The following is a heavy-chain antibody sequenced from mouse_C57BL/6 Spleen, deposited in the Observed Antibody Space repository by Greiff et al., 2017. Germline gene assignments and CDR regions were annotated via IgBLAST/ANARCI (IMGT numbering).Heavy chain of an antibody. V-gene: IGHV1-82*01. D-gene: IGHD2-4*01. CDR1: GYAFSSSC. CDR2: IYPGDGDT. J-gene: IGHJ2*01. Sequence: VQLQQSGPELVKPGASVKISCKASGYAFSSSCMNWVKQRPGKGLEWIGRIYPGDGDTNYNGKFKGKATLTADKSSSTAYIQLISLSSEDSAVYFCAISGYDYEYSVDYWGQGTTLTVSS. CDR3: AISGYDYEYSVDY.